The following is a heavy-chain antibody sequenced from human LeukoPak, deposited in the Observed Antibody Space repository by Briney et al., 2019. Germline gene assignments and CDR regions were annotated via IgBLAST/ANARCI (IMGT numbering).Heavy chain of an antibody. J-gene: IGHJ4*02. Sequence: HTGGSLRLSCAASGFTFSSCWMHWVRQAPGKGLVWVSRINSDGSSTTYADPVKGRFTISRDNAKKTLYLQMNSLRAEDTAVYYCACRGYSDPDYWGQGTLVTVSS. D-gene: IGHD4-17*01. CDR3: ACRGYSDPDY. CDR1: GFTFSSCW. CDR2: INSDGSST. V-gene: IGHV3-74*01.